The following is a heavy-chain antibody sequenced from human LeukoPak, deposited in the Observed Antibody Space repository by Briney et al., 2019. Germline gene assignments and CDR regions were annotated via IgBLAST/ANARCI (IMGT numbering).Heavy chain of an antibody. Sequence: SETLSLTCTVSGGSISSYYWSWIRQPPGKGLEWIGEINHSGSTNYNPSLKSRVTISVDTSKNQFSLKLSSVTAADTAVYYCARYYYGSGSCYSDVWGQGTTVTVSS. D-gene: IGHD3-10*01. V-gene: IGHV4-34*01. CDR3: ARYYYGSGSCYSDV. CDR2: INHSGST. J-gene: IGHJ6*02. CDR1: GGSISSYY.